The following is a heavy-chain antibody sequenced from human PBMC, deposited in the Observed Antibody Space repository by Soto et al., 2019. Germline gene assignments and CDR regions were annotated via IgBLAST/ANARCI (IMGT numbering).Heavy chain of an antibody. D-gene: IGHD3-22*01. J-gene: IGHJ3*02. Sequence: GESLKISCAASGFTFSSYAMSWVRQAPGKGLEWVSAISGSGGSTYYADSVKGRFTISRDNSKNTLYLQMNSLRAEDTAVYYCAKDLDYDSSGYDAFDIWGQGTMVTVSS. V-gene: IGHV3-23*01. CDR3: AKDLDYDSSGYDAFDI. CDR1: GFTFSSYA. CDR2: ISGSGGST.